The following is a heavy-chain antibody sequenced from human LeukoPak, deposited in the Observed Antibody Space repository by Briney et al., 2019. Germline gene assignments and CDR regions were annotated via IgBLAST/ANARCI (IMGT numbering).Heavy chain of an antibody. D-gene: IGHD3-22*01. J-gene: IGHJ4*02. Sequence: SETLSLTCTVSGGSISSSSYYWGWIRQPPGKGLEWIGYIYYSGSTNYNPSLKSRVTISVDTSKNQFSLKLCSVTAADTAVYYCARVQTYYYDSSGYSGMYYFDYWGQGTLVTVSS. CDR1: GGSISSSSYY. CDR3: ARVQTYYYDSSGYSGMYYFDY. CDR2: IYYSGST. V-gene: IGHV4-61*05.